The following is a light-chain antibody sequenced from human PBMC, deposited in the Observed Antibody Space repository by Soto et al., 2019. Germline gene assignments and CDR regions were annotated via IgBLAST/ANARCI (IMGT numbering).Light chain of an antibody. CDR1: QSIRSY. J-gene: IGKJ2*01. Sequence: DIRMTQSPSSLSASVGARVTITCRASQSIRSYLNWSQQKPGKAPKLLIYAASSLQSGVTSRFSGSGSGTDFTLTISSLQPEDFATYYCHQTYSIPYTFGQGTKLEIK. CDR3: HQTYSIPYT. CDR2: AAS. V-gene: IGKV1-39*01.